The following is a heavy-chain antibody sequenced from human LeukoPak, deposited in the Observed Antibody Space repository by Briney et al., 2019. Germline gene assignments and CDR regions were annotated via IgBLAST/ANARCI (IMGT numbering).Heavy chain of an antibody. Sequence: GGSPRLSCAASGFTFSRYWMNWVRQAPGKGLEWVANINQDGTEKQYVDSVKGRFTISRDNAKNSLYLQMNSLRVEDTAVYYCARTGYGGNSGDYWGQGTLVTVSS. D-gene: IGHD4-23*01. CDR1: GFTFSRYW. V-gene: IGHV3-7*04. CDR2: INQDGTEK. CDR3: ARTGYGGNSGDY. J-gene: IGHJ4*02.